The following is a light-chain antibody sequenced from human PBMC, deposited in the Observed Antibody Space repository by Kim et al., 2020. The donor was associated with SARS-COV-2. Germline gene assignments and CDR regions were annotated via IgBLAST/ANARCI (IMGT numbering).Light chain of an antibody. CDR2: GAS. Sequence: EIVLTQSPGTLSLSPGERATLSCRASQSVSSSYLAWYQQKPGQAPRLLIYGASSRATGIPDRFSGSGSGTDFTLTISRLEPEDFAVYYCQQYGRSPNTFGGETKMDIK. CDR1: QSVSSSY. CDR3: QQYGRSPNT. V-gene: IGKV3-20*01. J-gene: IGKJ4*01.